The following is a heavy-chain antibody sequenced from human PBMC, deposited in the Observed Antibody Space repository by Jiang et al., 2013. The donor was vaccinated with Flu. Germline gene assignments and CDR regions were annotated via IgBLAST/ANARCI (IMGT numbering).Heavy chain of an antibody. Sequence: VLLKPSETLSLTCGVSGGSFSGYSWTWIRQPPGKGLEWIGETDYGGYTNYNPSLRSRVAISEDTSKSQFSLTLNSVTAADTAVYYCARRGARHCGSRDTTCSAHWLDSWGQGILVTVSS. D-gene: IGHD2-2*01. CDR1: GGSFSGYS. CDR2: TDYGGYT. CDR3: ARRGARHCGSRDTTCSAHWLDS. J-gene: IGHJ5*01. V-gene: IGHV4-34*01.